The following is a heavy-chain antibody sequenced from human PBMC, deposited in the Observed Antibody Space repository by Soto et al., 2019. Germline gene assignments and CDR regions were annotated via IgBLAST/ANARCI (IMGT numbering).Heavy chain of an antibody. Sequence: GGSLRLSCAASGFTFSSYGMHWVRQAPGKGLEWVAVIWYDGSNKYYADSVKGRFTISRDNSKNTLYLQMNSLRAEDTAVYYCARDSYCGGDCYSLFAYWGQGTLVTVSS. CDR1: GFTFSSYG. D-gene: IGHD2-21*02. CDR2: IWYDGSNK. CDR3: ARDSYCGGDCYSLFAY. J-gene: IGHJ4*02. V-gene: IGHV3-33*01.